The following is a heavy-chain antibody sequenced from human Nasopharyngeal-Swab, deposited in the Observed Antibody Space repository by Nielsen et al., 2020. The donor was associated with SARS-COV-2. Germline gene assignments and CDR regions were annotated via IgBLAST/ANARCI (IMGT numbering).Heavy chain of an antibody. J-gene: IGHJ6*02. Sequence: GGSLRLSCEASGFTFSSYWLSWVRQAPGKGLEWVANIKQEGSEKYYVDSVKGRFTISRDNAKNSLYLQMNSLRAEDTAVYYCAREDYYDSSGLSNYYYGMDVWGQGTTVTVSS. D-gene: IGHD3-22*01. CDR3: AREDYYDSSGLSNYYYGMDV. CDR1: GFTFSSYW. V-gene: IGHV3-7*01. CDR2: IKQEGSEK.